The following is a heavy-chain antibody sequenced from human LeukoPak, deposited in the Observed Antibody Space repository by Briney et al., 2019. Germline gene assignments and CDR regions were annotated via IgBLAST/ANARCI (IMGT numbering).Heavy chain of an antibody. CDR3: AKAELGVDTFFDY. Sequence: PGGSLRLSCAASGFTFSGSAMHWVHQASGKGLEWVATLSGSGAGTYYSDSVQGRFTISRDNSKRTLFLQMNSLRAEDTALYYCAKAELGVDTFFDYWGQGTLVTVSS. J-gene: IGHJ4*02. CDR1: GFTFSGSA. D-gene: IGHD3-3*01. V-gene: IGHV3-23*01. CDR2: LSGSGAGT.